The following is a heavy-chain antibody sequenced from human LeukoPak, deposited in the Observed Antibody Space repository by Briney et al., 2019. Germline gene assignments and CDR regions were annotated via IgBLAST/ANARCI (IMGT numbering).Heavy chain of an antibody. CDR3: ARFSSSWSD. J-gene: IGHJ4*02. Sequence: ASVKVCCTAAGYTFTSYDINWVRQANGPGLEWMGWMKPNSGNTAYAQKFQGRVTMTRNTSISTAYMELSSLRSEDTAVYYCARFSSSWSDWGQGTLVTVSS. CDR1: GYTFTSYD. V-gene: IGHV1-8*01. D-gene: IGHD6-13*01. CDR2: MKPNSGNT.